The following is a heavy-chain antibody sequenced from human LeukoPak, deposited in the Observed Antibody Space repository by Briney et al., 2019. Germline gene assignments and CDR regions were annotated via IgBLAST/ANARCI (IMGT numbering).Heavy chain of an antibody. V-gene: IGHV1-18*01. CDR3: VRTPPNWGFDY. D-gene: IGHD7-27*01. Sequence: ASVKVSCKASGYTFTSYGISWVRQAPGQGLEWMGWISAYNGNTNYAQKLQGRVTMTSDSSISTAYMELSSLRSEDTAIYYCVRTPPNWGFDYWGQGTLVTVSS. J-gene: IGHJ4*02. CDR2: ISAYNGNT. CDR1: GYTFTSYG.